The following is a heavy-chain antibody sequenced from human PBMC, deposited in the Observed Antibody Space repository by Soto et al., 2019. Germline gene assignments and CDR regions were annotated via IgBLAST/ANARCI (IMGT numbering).Heavy chain of an antibody. CDR1: GYSFTSYW. Sequence: EVQLVQSGAEVKKPGESLRISCKGSGYSFTSYWISWVRQMPGKGLEWMGRIDPSDSYTNYSPSFQGHVTISADKSISTAYLQWSSLKASDTAMYYCATALYYYDSSGYYYNAFDIWGQGTMVTVSS. V-gene: IGHV5-10-1*03. CDR3: ATALYYYDSSGYYYNAFDI. CDR2: IDPSDSYT. D-gene: IGHD3-22*01. J-gene: IGHJ3*02.